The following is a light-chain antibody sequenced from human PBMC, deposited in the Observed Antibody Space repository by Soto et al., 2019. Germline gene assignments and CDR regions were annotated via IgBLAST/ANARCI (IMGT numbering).Light chain of an antibody. CDR3: MQALQTPRT. V-gene: IGKV2-28*01. Sequence: DIVMTQSPFSLPVTPGEPASISCRSSQGLLHSNGYNYLDWYLQKPGQSPQLLIYLGSNRASGVPDRFSGSGSGTDFTLKISRVEAEDVGVYYCMQALQTPRTFGQGTKLEI. J-gene: IGKJ2*01. CDR1: QGLLHSNGYNY. CDR2: LGS.